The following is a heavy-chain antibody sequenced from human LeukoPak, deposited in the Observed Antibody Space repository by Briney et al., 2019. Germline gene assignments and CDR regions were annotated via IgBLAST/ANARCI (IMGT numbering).Heavy chain of an antibody. J-gene: IGHJ4*02. CDR2: IYHSGST. CDR1: GYSISSGYY. CDR3: ARRTVTNGWFRIDY. D-gene: IGHD6-19*01. Sequence: SETLSLTCTVSGYSISSGYYWGWIRQPPGKGLEWIGSIYHSGSTNYNPSLKSRVTISVDTSKNEFSLKLSSVTAADTALYYCARRTVTNGWFRIDYWGQGSLVIVSS. V-gene: IGHV4-38-2*02.